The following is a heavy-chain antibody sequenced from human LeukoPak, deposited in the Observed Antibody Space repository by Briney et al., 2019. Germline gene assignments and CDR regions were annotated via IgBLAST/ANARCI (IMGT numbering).Heavy chain of an antibody. CDR2: INQDGTEK. J-gene: IGHJ4*02. CDR3: ARNMGDY. D-gene: IGHD2/OR15-2a*01. CDR1: GLTFSTYW. Sequence: GGSLRLSCAASGLTFSTYWMTWVRQAPGKGLEWVANINQDGTEKNYVDSVKGRLTISRDNAKNSLYLQMNSLRAEDTAVYYCARNMGDYWGQGTLVTVSS. V-gene: IGHV3-7*04.